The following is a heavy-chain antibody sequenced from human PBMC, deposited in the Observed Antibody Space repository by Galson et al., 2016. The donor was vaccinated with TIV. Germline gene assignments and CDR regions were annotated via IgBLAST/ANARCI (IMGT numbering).Heavy chain of an antibody. CDR1: GFTFGSYD. J-gene: IGHJ3*02. CDR3: AKAFETYAFDI. D-gene: IGHD3-9*01. Sequence: LRLSCAASGFTFGSYDMHWVRQAPGKGLEWVAIISYDRSEEYFAGSVTGRFTISRDNSKNTLYLELNSMRAEDTAIYYCAKAFETYAFDIWGQGTLVTVSS. V-gene: IGHV3-30*18. CDR2: ISYDRSEE.